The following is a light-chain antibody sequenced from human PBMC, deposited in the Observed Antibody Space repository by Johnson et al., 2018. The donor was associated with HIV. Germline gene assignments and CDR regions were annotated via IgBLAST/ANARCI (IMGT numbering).Light chain of an antibody. J-gene: IGLJ1*01. CDR1: GSNIGDNY. V-gene: IGLV1-51*01. Sequence: QSVLTQPPSVSAAPGQKVTISCSGIGSNIGDNYVSWYQHLPGTAPRLLIYDDIKRPSGIPDRFSGSKSGTSATLVITGLQTGDEAEYHCATWASRLSVYVFGTGTKVTVL. CDR3: ATWASRLSVYV. CDR2: DDI.